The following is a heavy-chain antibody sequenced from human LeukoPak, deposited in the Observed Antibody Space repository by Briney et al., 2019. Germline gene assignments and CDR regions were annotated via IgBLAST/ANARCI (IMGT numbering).Heavy chain of an antibody. CDR1: GLTSSSYW. V-gene: IGHV3-74*01. CDR2: ISGDGTAR. Sequence: GGSLRLSCEASGLTSSSYWMHWVRQVPGKGLVWVSRISGDGTARTYADSVKGRFTISRDDAKNTVDLQMNSLRGEDTAVYYCVRGRGSYGWFDPWGQGTLVTVSS. CDR3: VRGRGSYGWFDP. D-gene: IGHD3-10*01. J-gene: IGHJ5*02.